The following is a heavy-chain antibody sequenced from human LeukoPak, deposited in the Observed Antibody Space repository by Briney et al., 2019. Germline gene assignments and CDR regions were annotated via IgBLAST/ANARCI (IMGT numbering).Heavy chain of an antibody. CDR1: GYTFTSYG. V-gene: IGHV1-18*01. CDR2: ISAYNGNT. D-gene: IGHD6-13*01. J-gene: IGHJ5*02. CDR3: ARRIVAAGTFDP. Sequence: GASVKVSCKASGYTFTSYGISWVRQARGQGLEWMGWISAYNGNTNYAQKLQSRVTMTTDTSTSTAYMELRSLRSDDTAVYYCARRIVAAGTFDPWGQGTLVTVSS.